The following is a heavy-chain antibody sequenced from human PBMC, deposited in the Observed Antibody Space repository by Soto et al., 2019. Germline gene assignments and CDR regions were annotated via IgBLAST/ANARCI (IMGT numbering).Heavy chain of an antibody. V-gene: IGHV4-30-2*01. CDR2: IYHSGST. CDR3: ASISTSYYYGMDV. CDR1: GGSISSGGYS. Sequence: QLQLQESGSGLVKPSQTLSLTCAVSGGSISSGGYSWSWLRQPPGKGLKWIGYIYHSGSTYYNPSLKTRVTVSVDRAKTQFSLKLSSGTAADTAVYYCASISTSYYYGMDVWGQGTTVTVSS. J-gene: IGHJ6*02. D-gene: IGHD2-2*01.